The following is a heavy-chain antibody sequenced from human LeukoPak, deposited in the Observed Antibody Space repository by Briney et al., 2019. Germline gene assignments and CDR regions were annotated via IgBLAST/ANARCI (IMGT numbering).Heavy chain of an antibody. D-gene: IGHD2-15*01. V-gene: IGHV3-30-3*01. CDR3: ARTRICSGGTCWRYGMDV. CDR2: ISYDGGNK. Sequence: PGGSLRLSCAASGFTFSDFYMDWIRQAPGKGLEWVAVISYDGGNKYYADSVKGQFTISRDNSKNTLSLQMNSLRAEDTAVYYCARTRICSGGTCWRYGMDVWGQGTTVTVSS. J-gene: IGHJ6*02. CDR1: GFTFSDFY.